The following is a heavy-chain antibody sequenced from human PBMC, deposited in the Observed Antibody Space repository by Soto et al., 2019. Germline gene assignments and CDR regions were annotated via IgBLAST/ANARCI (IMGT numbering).Heavy chain of an antibody. CDR1: GYTFTTSP. Sequence: QVQLVQSGAEVKKPGASVKASCKASGYTFTTSPIHWVRQAPGQRLEWMGWINAANGNAKYSQKFQGRVTITRDTPASTAYMELSGLRYEDTAVYYCATPSPLCAGDAGGCEFQHWGQGTLVTVSS. CDR3: ATPSPLCAGDAGGCEFQH. V-gene: IGHV1-3*01. J-gene: IGHJ1*01. D-gene: IGHD2-21*02. CDR2: INAANGNA.